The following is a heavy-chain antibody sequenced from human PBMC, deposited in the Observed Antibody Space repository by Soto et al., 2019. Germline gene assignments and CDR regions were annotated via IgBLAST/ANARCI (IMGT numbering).Heavy chain of an antibody. CDR2: ISSSSNTL. J-gene: IGHJ6*02. V-gene: IGHV3-48*02. Sequence: GGSLRLSCAASGFTISPYNMIWVRQAPGKGLQWVSYISSSSNTLYYGDSVRGRFTISRDNAKNSLYLQMNSLRDEDTAVYYCARRPDATIKDISYYYALDVWGQGTTVTVSS. CDR1: GFTISPYN. D-gene: IGHD2-2*01. CDR3: ARRPDATIKDISYYYALDV.